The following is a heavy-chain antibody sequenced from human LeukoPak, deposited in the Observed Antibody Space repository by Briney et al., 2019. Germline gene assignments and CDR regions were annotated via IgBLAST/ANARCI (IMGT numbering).Heavy chain of an antibody. V-gene: IGHV3-23*01. J-gene: IGHJ4*02. CDR1: GFTCSSYA. CDR2: ISGSGGST. CDR3: AKDSGSYFGLFDY. Sequence: PGGSLRLSCAASGFTCSSYAMSWVRQDPGKGLEWVSAISGSGGSTYYADSVKGRFTISRDNSKNTLYLQMNSLRAEDTAVYYCAKDSGSYFGLFDYWGQGTLVTVSS. D-gene: IGHD1-26*01.